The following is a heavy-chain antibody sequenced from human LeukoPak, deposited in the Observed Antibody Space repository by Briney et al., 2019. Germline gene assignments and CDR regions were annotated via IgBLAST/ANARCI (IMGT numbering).Heavy chain of an antibody. J-gene: IGHJ4*02. V-gene: IGHV3-74*01. CDR3: AKDMDGIVGATKGFDY. CDR2: INSDGSST. D-gene: IGHD1-26*01. CDR1: GFTFSSYW. Sequence: GGSLRLSCAASGFTFSSYWMHWVRQTPGKGLVWVSRINSDGSSTSYADSVKGRFTISRDNAKNSLYLQMNSLRAEDTALYYCAKDMDGIVGATKGFDYWGQGTLVTVSS.